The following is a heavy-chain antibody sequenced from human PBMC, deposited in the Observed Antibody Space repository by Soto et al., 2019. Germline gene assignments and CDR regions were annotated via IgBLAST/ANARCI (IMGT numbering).Heavy chain of an antibody. CDR1: GFTFGSYG. CDR2: IWYDGSNK. CDR3: ARDAGCSGGSCYQANYYYYYYMDV. Sequence: QVQLVESGGGVVQPGRSLRLSCAASGFTFGSYGMHWVRQAPGKGLEWVAVIWYDGSNKYYADSVKGRFTISRDNSKNTLYLQMNSLRAEDTAVYYCARDAGCSGGSCYQANYYYYYYMDVWGKGTTVTVSS. J-gene: IGHJ6*03. V-gene: IGHV3-33*01. D-gene: IGHD2-15*01.